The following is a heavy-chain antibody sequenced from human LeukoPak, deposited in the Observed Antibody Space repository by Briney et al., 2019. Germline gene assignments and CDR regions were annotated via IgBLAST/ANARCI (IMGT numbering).Heavy chain of an antibody. Sequence: GGSLRLSCAASGFTFSSYGMHWVRQAPGKGLEWVAVISYDGSNKYYADSVKGRFTISRDNSKNTLYLQMNSLRAEDTAVYYCAKDEDSSGKIPWYFDYWGQGTLVTVSS. CDR1: GFTFSSYG. V-gene: IGHV3-30*18. J-gene: IGHJ4*02. CDR2: ISYDGSNK. D-gene: IGHD3-22*01. CDR3: AKDEDSSGKIPWYFDY.